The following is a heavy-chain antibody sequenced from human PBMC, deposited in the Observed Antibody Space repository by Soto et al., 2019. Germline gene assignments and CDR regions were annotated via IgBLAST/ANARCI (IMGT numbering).Heavy chain of an antibody. Sequence: QVQLVQSGAEVKKPGSSVKVSCKASGGTFSSYTISWVRQAPGQGLEWMGRIIPILGIANYAQKFQGRVTITADKSTSTAYMELSGLRSEDTAVYYCARVGNCRGGSCYTYWGQGTLVTVSS. CDR3: ARVGNCRGGSCYTY. V-gene: IGHV1-69*02. CDR1: GGTFSSYT. D-gene: IGHD2-15*01. J-gene: IGHJ4*02. CDR2: IIPILGIA.